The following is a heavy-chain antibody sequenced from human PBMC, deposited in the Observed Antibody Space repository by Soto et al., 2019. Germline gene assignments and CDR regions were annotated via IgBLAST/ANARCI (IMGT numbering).Heavy chain of an antibody. D-gene: IGHD6-19*01. J-gene: IGHJ6*02. CDR3: ATTMGPGISVAGEYQYYYGVDV. Sequence: QVQLMQSGAEVKNPGSSVKVSCTASGDTFSNYAISWVRQAPGQGLEWMGGIMSIFGTPNYAQKFQGRVTITADESTSTAYMELSSLRSEDTAMYYCATTMGPGISVAGEYQYYYGVDVWGQGTTVTVSS. CDR2: IMSIFGTP. CDR1: GDTFSNYA. V-gene: IGHV1-69*01.